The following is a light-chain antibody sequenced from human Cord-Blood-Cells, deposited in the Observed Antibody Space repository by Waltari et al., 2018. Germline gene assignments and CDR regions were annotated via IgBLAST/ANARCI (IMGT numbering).Light chain of an antibody. J-gene: IGLJ2*01. CDR1: SSDVGGYNY. CDR3: SSYTSSSTVV. CDR2: DVS. V-gene: IGLV2-14*01. Sequence: QSALTPSASVSGSPGQSITIPCPGTSSDVGGYNYVSWYQQHPGKAPKLMIYDVSNRPSGVSNRFSGSKSGNTASLTISGLQAEDEADYYCSSYTSSSTVVFGGGTKLTVL.